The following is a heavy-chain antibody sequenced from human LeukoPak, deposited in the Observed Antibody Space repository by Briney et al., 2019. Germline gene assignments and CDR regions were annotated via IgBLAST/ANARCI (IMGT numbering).Heavy chain of an antibody. D-gene: IGHD2-2*01. CDR3: AKDRGDIVVVRGAFDI. Sequence: SVKVSCKASGGTFSSYAISWVRQAPGQGLEWMGGIIPIFGTANYAQKFQGRVTITADESTSTAYMELSSLRSEDTAVYYCAKDRGDIVVVRGAFDIWGQGTMVTVSS. CDR2: IIPIFGTA. J-gene: IGHJ3*02. CDR1: GGTFSSYA. V-gene: IGHV1-69*13.